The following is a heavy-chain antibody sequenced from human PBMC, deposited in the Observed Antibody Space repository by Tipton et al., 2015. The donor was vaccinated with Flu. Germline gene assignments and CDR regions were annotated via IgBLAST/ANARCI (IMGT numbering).Heavy chain of an antibody. J-gene: IGHJ4*02. CDR1: GFTFSTYA. V-gene: IGHV3-23*01. Sequence: SLRLSCVASGFTFSTYAMTWVRQAPGKGLEWVSSVSGGGGSTYYADSVKGRFTISRDNSKYTLYLQMHSLRAEDTAIYYCAKVIPEKVSGLDYWGQGTLVTVSS. CDR3: AKVIPEKVSGLDY. CDR2: VSGGGGST. D-gene: IGHD5/OR15-5a*01.